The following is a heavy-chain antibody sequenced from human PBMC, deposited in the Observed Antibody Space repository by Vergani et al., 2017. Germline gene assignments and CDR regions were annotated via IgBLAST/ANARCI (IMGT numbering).Heavy chain of an antibody. CDR1: GGSFNGFY. CDR2: SNHSGST. J-gene: IGHJ4*02. V-gene: IGHV4-34*01. Sequence: QVQLQQWGAGLLKPSETLSLTCGVSGGSFNGFYWTWIRQSPGKGLEWIGESNHSGSTNYNPSLKSRVTLSVDTSKKQFSLKLNSVTAADTAVYYCARGALWIRQGFHYWGQGTLVTVSP. CDR3: ARGALWIRQGFHY. D-gene: IGHD1-1*01.